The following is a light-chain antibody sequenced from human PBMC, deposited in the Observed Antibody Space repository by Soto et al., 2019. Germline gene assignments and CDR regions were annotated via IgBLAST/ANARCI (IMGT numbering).Light chain of an antibody. CDR2: GVS. Sequence: QSVLTQPASVSGSPGQSITIYCTGTSSDVGGYNYVSWYQQHPGKAPKLMIYGVSDRPSGVSNRFSGSKSGNTASLTISGLQAEDEADYYCSSYTSGSYVFGTGTKVTVL. V-gene: IGLV2-14*01. J-gene: IGLJ1*01. CDR3: SSYTSGSYV. CDR1: SSDVGGYNY.